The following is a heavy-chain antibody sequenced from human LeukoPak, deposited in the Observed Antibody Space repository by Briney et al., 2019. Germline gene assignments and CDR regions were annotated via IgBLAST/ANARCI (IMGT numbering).Heavy chain of an antibody. Sequence: MTSETLSLTCTVSGGSISSSSYYWGWIRQPPGKGLEWIGSIYYSGSTYYNPSLKSRVTISVDTSKNQFSLKLSSVTAADTAVYYCATATVPRKRPPWYFDLWGRGTLVTVSS. J-gene: IGHJ2*01. CDR3: ATATVPRKRPPWYFDL. V-gene: IGHV4-39*01. D-gene: IGHD4-17*01. CDR2: IYYSGST. CDR1: GGSISSSSYY.